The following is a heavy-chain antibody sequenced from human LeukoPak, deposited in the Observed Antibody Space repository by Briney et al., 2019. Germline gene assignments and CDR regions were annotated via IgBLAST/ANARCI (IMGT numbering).Heavy chain of an antibody. CDR2: IWYDGSNK. V-gene: IGHV3-33*01. D-gene: IGHD5-18*01. CDR3: ARDPTSGWGIQLWSGLDY. Sequence: PGGSLRLSCAASGFTFSSYGMHWVRQAPGKGLEWVAVIWYDGSNKYYADSVKGRFTISRDNSKNTLYLQMNSLRAEDTAVYYCARDPTSGWGIQLWSGLDYWGQGTLVTVSS. J-gene: IGHJ4*02. CDR1: GFTFSSYG.